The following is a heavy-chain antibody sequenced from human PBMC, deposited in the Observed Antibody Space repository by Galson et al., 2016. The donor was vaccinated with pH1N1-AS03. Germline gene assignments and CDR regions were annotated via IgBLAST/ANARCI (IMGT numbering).Heavy chain of an antibody. CDR3: ARQHIAAAEEDH. CDR1: GGSLTSSSYY. V-gene: IGHV4-39*01. Sequence: ETLSLTCTVSGGSLTSSSYYWGWIRQPPGKGLEWIGVIAHNENTYYAPSLKTRITISVDTSKRQFSLKFTSVTAADTAVYYCARQHIAAAEEDHWGPGTPVAVAS. CDR2: IAHNENT. D-gene: IGHD6-13*01. J-gene: IGHJ4*02.